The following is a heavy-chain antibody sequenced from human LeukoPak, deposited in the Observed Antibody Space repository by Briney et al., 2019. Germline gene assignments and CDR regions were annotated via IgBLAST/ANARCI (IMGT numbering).Heavy chain of an antibody. D-gene: IGHD2-2*02. J-gene: IGHJ5*02. Sequence: SETLSLTCAVYGGSFSGYYWSWIRQPPGKGLEWIGEINHSGSTNYNPSLKSRVTISVDTSKNQFSLKLSSVTAADTAVYYCARDRGGYCSSTGCHTFDPWGQGTLVTVSS. CDR3: ARDRGGYCSSTGCHTFDP. CDR1: GGSFSGYY. CDR2: INHSGST. V-gene: IGHV4-34*01.